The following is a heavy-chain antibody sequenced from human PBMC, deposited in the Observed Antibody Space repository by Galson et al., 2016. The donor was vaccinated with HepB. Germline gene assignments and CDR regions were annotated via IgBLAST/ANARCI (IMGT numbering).Heavy chain of an antibody. V-gene: IGHV3-30*04. CDR1: GFTFSSYA. Sequence: SLRLSCAASGFTFSSYAMHWVRQAPGKGLEWVAVISYDGSNKDYADSVKGRFTISRDNSKNTLYLQMNSLRPEDTAVYYCAKDALITLVRGVIMSYFDYWGQGALVTVSS. J-gene: IGHJ4*02. CDR3: AKDALITLVRGVIMSYFDY. CDR2: ISYDGSNK. D-gene: IGHD3-10*01.